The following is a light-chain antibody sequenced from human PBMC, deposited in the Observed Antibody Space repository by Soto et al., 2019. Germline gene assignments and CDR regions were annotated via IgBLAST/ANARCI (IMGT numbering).Light chain of an antibody. J-gene: IGKJ5*01. CDR1: ETVSSY. CDR3: QQYNNWPRIT. CDR2: GAS. Sequence: EIVMTQSPATLSVSPGERATLSCRASETVSSYLLWYQQKPGQAPRLLIYGASTRATGIPARFSGSGSGTEFTLTISSLQSEDFAVYYCQQYNNWPRITFGQGTRLEIK. V-gene: IGKV3-15*01.